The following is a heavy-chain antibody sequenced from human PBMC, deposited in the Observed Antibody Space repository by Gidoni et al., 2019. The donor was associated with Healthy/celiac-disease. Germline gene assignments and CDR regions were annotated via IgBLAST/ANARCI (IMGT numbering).Heavy chain of an antibody. Sequence: QVQLQQWGAGLLKPSETLSLTCAVYGGSFSGYYWSWIRQPPGKGLEWIGEINHSGSTNYNPSLKSRVTISVDTSKNQFSLKLSSVTAADTAVYYCSSAYYDNSGTFDYWGQGTLVTVSS. D-gene: IGHD3-22*01. CDR2: INHSGST. J-gene: IGHJ4*02. CDR1: GGSFSGYY. CDR3: SSAYYDNSGTFDY. V-gene: IGHV4-34*01.